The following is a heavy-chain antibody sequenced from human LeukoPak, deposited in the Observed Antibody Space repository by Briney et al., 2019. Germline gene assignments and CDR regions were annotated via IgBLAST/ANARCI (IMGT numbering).Heavy chain of an antibody. CDR1: GGTFSSYA. J-gene: IGHJ6*02. V-gene: IGHV1-69*04. Sequence: SVKVSCKASGGTFSSYAISWVRQAPGQGLEWMGRIIPILGIANYAQKFQGRVTITADKSTSTACMELSSLRSEDTAVYYCARMFDYYGMDVWGQGTTVTVSS. D-gene: IGHD3-10*02. CDR2: IIPILGIA. CDR3: ARMFDYYGMDV.